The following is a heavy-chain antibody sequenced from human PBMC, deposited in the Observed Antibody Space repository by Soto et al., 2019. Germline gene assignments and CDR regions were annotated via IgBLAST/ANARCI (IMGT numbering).Heavy chain of an antibody. CDR2: IIPIFGTA. CDR1: GGTFSSYA. CDR3: ASPNTYYYDSRTQAFHY. D-gene: IGHD3-22*01. J-gene: IGHJ4*02. V-gene: IGHV1-69*13. Sequence: VASVKVSCKASGGTFSSYAISWVRQAPGQGLEWMGGIIPIFGTANYAQKFQGRVTITADESTSTAYMELSSLRSEDTAVYYCASPNTYYYDSRTQAFHYSGPGTLLTVSS.